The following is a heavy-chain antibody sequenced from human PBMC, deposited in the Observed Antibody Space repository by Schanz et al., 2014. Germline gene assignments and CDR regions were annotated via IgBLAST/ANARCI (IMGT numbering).Heavy chain of an antibody. Sequence: QVQLVQSGGEVKKPGASVKVSCKASGYTFTGYYMHWVRQAPGQGLEWMGRINPNSGRTNYAQKFQGRVTMTRDTSISTAYMELSRLRSEDTAIYYCARGTTIFGVVILGWLDPWGQGTLVTVSS. CDR2: INPNSGRT. V-gene: IGHV1-2*06. J-gene: IGHJ5*02. CDR1: GYTFTGYY. D-gene: IGHD3-3*01. CDR3: ARGTTIFGVVILGWLDP.